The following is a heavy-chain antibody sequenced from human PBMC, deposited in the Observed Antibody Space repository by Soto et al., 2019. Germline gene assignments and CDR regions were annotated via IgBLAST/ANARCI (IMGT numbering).Heavy chain of an antibody. CDR1: GGSISSGDYY. D-gene: IGHD5-18*01. Sequence: QVQLQESGPGLVKPSQTLSLTCTVSGGSISSGDYYWSWIRQPPGKGLEWIGYIYYSGSTYCNPSLKSRVTISVDTSKNQFSLKLSSVTAADTAVYYCARDGYSYGYRDYYGMDVWGQGTTVTVSS. J-gene: IGHJ6*02. CDR2: IYYSGST. V-gene: IGHV4-30-4*01. CDR3: ARDGYSYGYRDYYGMDV.